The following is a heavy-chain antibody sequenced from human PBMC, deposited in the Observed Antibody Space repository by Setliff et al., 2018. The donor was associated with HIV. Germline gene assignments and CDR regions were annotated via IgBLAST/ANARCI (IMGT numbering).Heavy chain of an antibody. D-gene: IGHD6-19*01. J-gene: IGHJ6*02. CDR1: GFTFDEYA. Sequence: LRLSCAASGFTFDEYAMHWGRQSTGKGLEWVAGITWDSKKIAYADSVKGRFTISRDNAKNSLYLQMNSLRAEDTAVYYCARDLAVAGTYYYYYGMDVWGQGTTVTVSS. CDR3: ARDLAVAGTYYYYYGMDV. V-gene: IGHV3-9*01. CDR2: ITWDSKKI.